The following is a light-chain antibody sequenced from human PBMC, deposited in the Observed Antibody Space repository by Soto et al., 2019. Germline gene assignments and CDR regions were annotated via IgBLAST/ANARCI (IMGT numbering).Light chain of an antibody. J-gene: IGLJ3*02. CDR1: SSDVGAYNY. CDR2: EVS. CDR3: ASYTTSSTLV. V-gene: IGLV2-14*01. Sequence: QSALTQPASVSGSPGQSITISCTGTSSDVGAYNYVSWYQQHPGKAPKLIIYEVSKRPSGVSNRFSGSKSGNTASLTISGLQAEDEADYYCASYTTSSTLVFGGGTKVTVL.